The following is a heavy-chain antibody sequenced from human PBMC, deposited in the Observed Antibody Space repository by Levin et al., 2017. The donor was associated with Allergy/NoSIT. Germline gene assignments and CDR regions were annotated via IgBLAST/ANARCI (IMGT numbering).Heavy chain of an antibody. J-gene: IGHJ4*02. D-gene: IGHD5-18*01. V-gene: IGHV3-21*01. CDR3: ARERGYSYGYSDY. Sequence: GESLKISCAASGFTFSSYSMNWVRQAPGKGLEWVSSISSSGSYIYYADSVKGRFTISRDNAKNSLYLQMNSLRAEDTAVYYCARERGYSYGYSDYWGQGTLVTVSS. CDR2: ISSSGSYI. CDR1: GFTFSSYS.